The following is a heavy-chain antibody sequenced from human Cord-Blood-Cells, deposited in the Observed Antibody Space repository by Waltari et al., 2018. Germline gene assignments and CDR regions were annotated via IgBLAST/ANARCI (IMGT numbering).Heavy chain of an antibody. V-gene: IGHV1-24*01. CDR3: ATDILTGDAFDI. J-gene: IGHJ3*02. D-gene: IGHD3-9*01. CDR2: FDPEDGEK. Sequence: QVQLVQSGAEVKKPGASVKVSCKVSGYTLTELSMHWVRQAPGKGLEWMGGFDPEDGEKIYAQKVQGRVTMTEDTSTDTAYMELSSLRSEDTAVYYCATDILTGDAFDIWGQGTMVTVSS. CDR1: GYTLTELS.